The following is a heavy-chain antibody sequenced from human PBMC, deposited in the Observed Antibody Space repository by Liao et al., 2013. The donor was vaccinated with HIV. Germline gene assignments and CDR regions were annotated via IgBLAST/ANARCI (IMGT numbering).Heavy chain of an antibody. J-gene: IGHJ4*02. Sequence: QPQLQESGPGLVKPSEPLSLTCTVSGASISTSTYYWGWIRQPPGKGLEWIGSMHYSGSTYYNPSLKSRVTTSIDTSKNQFSLKLTSVTAADTAVYYCARLGVRIVLGLADYWGQGTLVTVSA. CDR3: ARLGVRIVLGLADY. D-gene: IGHD3-16*01. CDR1: GASISTSTYY. CDR2: MHYSGST. V-gene: IGHV4-39*07.